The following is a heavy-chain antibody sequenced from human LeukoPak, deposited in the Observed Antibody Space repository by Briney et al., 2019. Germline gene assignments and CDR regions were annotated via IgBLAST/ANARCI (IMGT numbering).Heavy chain of an antibody. V-gene: IGHV1-69*13. Sequence: SVKVSCKASGGTFSSYAISWVRQAPGQGLEWMGGIIPIFGTANYAQKFQGRVTITADESTSTAYMELCSLRSEDTAVYYCARLYDYYDSSGYFDYWGQGTLVTVSS. CDR1: GGTFSSYA. J-gene: IGHJ4*02. CDR3: ARLYDYYDSSGYFDY. CDR2: IIPIFGTA. D-gene: IGHD3-22*01.